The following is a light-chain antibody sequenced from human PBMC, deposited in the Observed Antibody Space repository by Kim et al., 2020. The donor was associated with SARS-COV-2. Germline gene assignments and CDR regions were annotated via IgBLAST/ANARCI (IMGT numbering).Light chain of an antibody. CDR1: SNNVGNEG. CDR3: SAWDSSLSAWV. Sequence: QAGLTQPPSVSKGLRQTATLTCTGNSNNVGNEGAAWLQQHQGHPPKLLSYRNNSRPSGISERLSASRSGNTASLTITGLQPEDEADYSCSAWDSSLSAWVFGGGTQLTVL. V-gene: IGLV10-54*01. J-gene: IGLJ3*02. CDR2: RNN.